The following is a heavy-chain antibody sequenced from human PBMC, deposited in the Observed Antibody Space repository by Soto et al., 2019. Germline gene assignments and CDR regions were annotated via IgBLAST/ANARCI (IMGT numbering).Heavy chain of an antibody. CDR1: GFTFSSYA. CDR2: ISGSGGST. Sequence: LRLSCAASGFTFSSYAMSWVRQAPGKGLEWVSAISGSGGSTYYADSVKGRFTISRDNSKNTLYLQMNSLRAEDTAVYYCAKDGIKLQSYFDYWGQGTLVTLSS. J-gene: IGHJ4*02. CDR3: AKDGIKLQSYFDY. D-gene: IGHD4-4*01. V-gene: IGHV3-23*01.